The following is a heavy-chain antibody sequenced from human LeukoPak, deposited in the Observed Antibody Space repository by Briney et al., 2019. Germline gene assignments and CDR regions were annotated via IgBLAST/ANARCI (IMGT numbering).Heavy chain of an antibody. Sequence: ASVKVSCKDSGYTLTELSMHWVRQAPGKGLEWMGGFDPEDGETIYAQKFQGRVTMTEDTSTDTAYMELSSLRSEDTAVYYCATGYSSGWTWYNWFDPWGQATLVTVSS. CDR2: FDPEDGET. CDR1: GYTLTELS. J-gene: IGHJ5*02. D-gene: IGHD6-19*01. V-gene: IGHV1-24*01. CDR3: ATGYSSGWTWYNWFDP.